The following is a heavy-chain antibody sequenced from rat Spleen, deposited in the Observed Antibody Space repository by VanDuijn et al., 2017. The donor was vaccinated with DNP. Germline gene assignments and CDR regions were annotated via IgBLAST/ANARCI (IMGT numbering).Heavy chain of an antibody. J-gene: IGHJ4*01. D-gene: IGHD1-12*01. Sequence: EVLLVESDGGLVQPGRSLKLSCAVSGFTFNDYYMAWVRQAPAKGLEWVATISYNGGTPYYRDSVKGRFTISRDNAQSTLYLQMDSLSSEDTATYYCARHRTIMPYYYSMDAWGQGASVTVSS. CDR2: ISYNGGTP. CDR3: ARHRTIMPYYYSMDA. CDR1: GFTFNDYY. V-gene: IGHV5-7*01.